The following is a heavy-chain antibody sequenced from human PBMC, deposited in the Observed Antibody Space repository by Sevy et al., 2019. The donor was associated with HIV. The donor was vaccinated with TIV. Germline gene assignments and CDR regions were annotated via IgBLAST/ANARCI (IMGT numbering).Heavy chain of an antibody. V-gene: IGHV1-2*06. J-gene: IGHJ4*02. D-gene: IGHD2-2*01. Sequence: ASVKVSCKASGYTFTVYSLHWVRQAPGQGLEWMGRINPNSGATNYAQTFQCRVTMTRDTSISTAYIELSRLTSDDTAVYYCARGVAVPAQGHFEYWGQGTLVTVSS. CDR1: GYTFTVYS. CDR2: INPNSGAT. CDR3: ARGVAVPAQGHFEY.